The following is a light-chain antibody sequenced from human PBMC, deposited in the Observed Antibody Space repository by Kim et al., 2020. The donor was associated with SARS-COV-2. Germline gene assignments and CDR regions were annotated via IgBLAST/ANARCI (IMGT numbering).Light chain of an antibody. V-gene: IGLV3-19*01. J-gene: IGLJ2*01. Sequence: VAVGQSVRITCQGNSLGSYYATWYQHKPGQPPILVIYGKNNRPAGIPDRFSGSSSGNTASLTITGTQAGDEADYYCNSRDSNDNVVFGGGTQLTVL. CDR3: NSRDSNDNVV. CDR2: GKN. CDR1: SLGSYY.